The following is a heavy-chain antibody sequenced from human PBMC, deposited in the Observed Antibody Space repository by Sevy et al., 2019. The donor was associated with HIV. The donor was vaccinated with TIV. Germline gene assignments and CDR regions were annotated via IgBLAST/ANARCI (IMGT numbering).Heavy chain of an antibody. CDR3: VHRPENYDILTGYLPNWFDP. V-gene: IGHV2-5*02. J-gene: IGHJ5*02. Sequence: SGPTLVKPTQTLTLTCTFSGFSLSTSGVGMGWIRQPPGKALEWLALIYWDDDKRYSPSLKSRLTITKDTSKNQVVLTMTNMDPVDTATYYCVHRPENYDILTGYLPNWFDPWGQGTLVTVSS. CDR2: IYWDDDK. CDR1: GFSLSTSGVG. D-gene: IGHD3-9*01.